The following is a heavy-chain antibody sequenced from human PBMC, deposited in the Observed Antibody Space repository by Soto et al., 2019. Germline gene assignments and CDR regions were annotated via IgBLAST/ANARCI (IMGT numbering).Heavy chain of an antibody. CDR2: ISSSSSYI. D-gene: IGHD4-17*01. J-gene: IGHJ6*02. CDR3: ARGGDIDYGDYHYYYGMDV. CDR1: GFTFSSYS. V-gene: IGHV3-21*01. Sequence: GGSLRLSCAASGFTFSSYSMNWVRQAPGKGLEWVSSISSSSSYIYYADSVKGRFTISRDNAKNSLYLQMNSLRAEDTAVYYCARGGDIDYGDYHYYYGMDVWGQGPTVTVYS.